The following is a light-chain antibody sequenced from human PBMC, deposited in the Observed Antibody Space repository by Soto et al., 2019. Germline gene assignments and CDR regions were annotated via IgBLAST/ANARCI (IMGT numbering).Light chain of an antibody. CDR1: QDIRNY. Sequence: QVTQSPTSLSATVLRTLTITFLLSQDIRNYLGWYQQKPGKAPQLLIYGASSLQRGVSSRFSGSGFRTDFTLTISSLQHEDSATYYCLQDRSHFWTFGQGTTVDTK. V-gene: IGKV1-6*01. J-gene: IGKJ1*01. CDR2: GAS. CDR3: LQDRSHFWT.